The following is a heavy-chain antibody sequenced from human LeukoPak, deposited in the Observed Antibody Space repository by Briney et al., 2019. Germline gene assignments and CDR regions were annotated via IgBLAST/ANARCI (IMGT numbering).Heavy chain of an antibody. CDR3: ARERESITGTTPDY. D-gene: IGHD1-7*01. V-gene: IGHV3-48*02. Sequence: GGSLRLSCAASGFTFSSYSMNWVRQAPGKGLEWVSYISSSSSTIYYADSVKGRFTISRDNAKNSLYLQTNSLRDEDTAVYYCARERESITGTTPDYWGQGTLVTVSS. J-gene: IGHJ4*02. CDR2: ISSSSSTI. CDR1: GFTFSSYS.